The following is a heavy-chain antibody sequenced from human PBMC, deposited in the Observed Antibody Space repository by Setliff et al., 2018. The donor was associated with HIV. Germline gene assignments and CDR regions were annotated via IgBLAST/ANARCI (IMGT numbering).Heavy chain of an antibody. CDR3: ARGDFYGTRNYFDY. CDR1: GGSISRGSYY. V-gene: IGHV4-61*09. CDR2: IYTSGST. D-gene: IGHD2-8*01. Sequence: SETLSLTCTVSGGSISRGSYYWNWIRQPAGKGLEWIGHIYTSGSTNYNPSLKSRVSMSVDTSKNQFSLKLSSVTAADTAVYYCARGDFYGTRNYFDYWGQGTLVTVSS. J-gene: IGHJ4*02.